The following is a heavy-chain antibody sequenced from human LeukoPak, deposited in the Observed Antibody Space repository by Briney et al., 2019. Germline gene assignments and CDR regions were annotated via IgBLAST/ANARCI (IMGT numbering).Heavy chain of an antibody. V-gene: IGHV4-59*01. CDR2: IYYSGST. Sequence: PSETLSLTCTVSGGSISSYYWSWIRQPPGKGLEWIGYIYYSGSTNYNPSLKSRVTISVDTSKNQFSLKLSSVTAADTAVYYCARGGAAAGPTSPPYFDYWGQGTLVTVSS. CDR1: GGSISSYY. D-gene: IGHD6-13*01. J-gene: IGHJ4*02. CDR3: ARGGAAAGPTSPPYFDY.